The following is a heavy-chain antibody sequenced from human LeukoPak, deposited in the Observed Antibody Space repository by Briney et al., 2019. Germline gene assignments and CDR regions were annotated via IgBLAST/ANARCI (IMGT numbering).Heavy chain of an antibody. D-gene: IGHD3-10*01. CDR3: AETYMVRIL. J-gene: IGHJ4*02. Sequence: QTGGSLRLSCAASGFTFRTYWMTWVRQAPGKGLEWVANINQDGRQKYYVDSVKGRFTISRDNAKNSLYLQMNTLRAEDTAVYYCAETYMVRILGGQGTLVTVSS. V-gene: IGHV3-7*01. CDR2: INQDGRQK. CDR1: GFTFRTYW.